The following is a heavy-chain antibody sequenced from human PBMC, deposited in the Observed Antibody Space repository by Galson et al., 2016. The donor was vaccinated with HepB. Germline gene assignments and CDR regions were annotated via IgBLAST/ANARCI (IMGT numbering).Heavy chain of an antibody. CDR3: AREAGGSYYAYWYFAL. V-gene: IGHV3-30*19. CDR1: GFTFSSSG. Sequence: SLRLSCAASGFTFSSSGMHWVRQAPGKGLEWVALISYDGSKKYYADSVKGRFAMSRDNSKNTLNLQMNSLRVEDTAVYYCAREAGGSYYAYWYFALWGRGTLVTVSS. J-gene: IGHJ2*01. CDR2: ISYDGSKK. D-gene: IGHD1-26*01.